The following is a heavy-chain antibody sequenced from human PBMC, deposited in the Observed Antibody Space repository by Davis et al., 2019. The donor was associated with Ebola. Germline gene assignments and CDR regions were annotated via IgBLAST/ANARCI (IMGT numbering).Heavy chain of an antibody. CDR2: IRSKAYGGTT. D-gene: IGHD2-2*01. J-gene: IGHJ6*02. V-gene: IGHV3-49*04. Sequence: GESLKISCTASGFTFGDYAMSWVRQAPGKGLEWVGFIRSKAYGGTTEYAASVKGRFTISRDDSKSIAYLQMNSLKTEDTAVYYCTRDPYIVVGYGMDVWGQGTTVTVSS. CDR3: TRDPYIVVGYGMDV. CDR1: GFTFGDYA.